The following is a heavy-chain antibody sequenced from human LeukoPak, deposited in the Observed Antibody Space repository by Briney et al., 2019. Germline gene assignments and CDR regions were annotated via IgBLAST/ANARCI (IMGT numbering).Heavy chain of an antibody. CDR3: ARDFPGMTGY. CDR2: ISSSSGTI. CDR1: GFTFSSYS. V-gene: IGHV3-48*01. J-gene: IGHJ4*02. Sequence: GGSLRLSCAASGFTFSSYSMNWVRQAPGKGLEWVSYISSSSGTIYYADSVKGRFTISRDNAKNSLYLQMNSLRAEDTAVYYCARDFPGMTGYWGQGTLVTVSS.